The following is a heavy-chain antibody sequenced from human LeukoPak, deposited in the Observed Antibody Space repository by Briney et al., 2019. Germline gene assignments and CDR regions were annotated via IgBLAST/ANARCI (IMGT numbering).Heavy chain of an antibody. V-gene: IGHV3-23*01. CDR2: ISGSGGST. J-gene: IGHJ4*02. CDR1: GFTLSNVW. CDR3: AKTGAGSWSGPY. Sequence: GGSLRLSCAASGFTLSNVWMTWVRQAPGKGLEWVSAISGSGGSTYYADSVKGRFTISRDNSKNTLYLQMNSLRAEDTAVYYCAKTGAGSWSGPYWGQGTLVTVSS. D-gene: IGHD3-3*01.